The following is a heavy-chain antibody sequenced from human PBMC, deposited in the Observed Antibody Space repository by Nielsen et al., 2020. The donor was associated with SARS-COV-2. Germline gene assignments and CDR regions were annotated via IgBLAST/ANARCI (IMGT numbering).Heavy chain of an antibody. Sequence: GESLKISCAASGFTFSSYAMHWVRQAPGKGLEWVAVISYDGSNKYYADSVKGRFTISRDNSKNTLYLQMNSLRAEDTAVYYCARLGSDSSWYDFDYWGQGTLVTVSS. J-gene: IGHJ4*02. V-gene: IGHV3-30*04. D-gene: IGHD6-13*01. CDR2: ISYDGSNK. CDR1: GFTFSSYA. CDR3: ARLGSDSSWYDFDY.